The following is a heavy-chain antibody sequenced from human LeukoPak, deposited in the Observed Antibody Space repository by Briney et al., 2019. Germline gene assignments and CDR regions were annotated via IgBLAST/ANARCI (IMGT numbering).Heavy chain of an antibody. D-gene: IGHD1-1*01. J-gene: IGHJ4*02. Sequence: GGSLRLSCAASGFTFSSYSMNWVRQAPGKGLEWVSYISSSSSTIYYADSVKGRFTISRDNAKNSLYLQMNSLRAEDTAVYYCAGEGTLLNDYWGQGTLVTVSS. CDR1: GFTFSSYS. CDR2: ISSSSSTI. CDR3: AGEGTLLNDY. V-gene: IGHV3-48*01.